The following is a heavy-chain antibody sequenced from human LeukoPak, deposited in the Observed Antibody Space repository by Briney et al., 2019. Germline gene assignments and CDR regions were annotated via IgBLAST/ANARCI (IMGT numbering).Heavy chain of an antibody. J-gene: IGHJ5*02. Sequence: ASVKVSCKASGYTFASYALSWVRQAPGQGLEWMGWISAYDGSQDFAQKFEGRVTLTTDTSMSTAYMELTSLTSDDTAVYYCARERGGYSGTRRWFDPWGQGTLVTVSS. CDR3: ARERGGYSGTRRWFDP. D-gene: IGHD5-12*01. CDR1: GYTFASYA. V-gene: IGHV1-18*01. CDR2: ISAYDGSQ.